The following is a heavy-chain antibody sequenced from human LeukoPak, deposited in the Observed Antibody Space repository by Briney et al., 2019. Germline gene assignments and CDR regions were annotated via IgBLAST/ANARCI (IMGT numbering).Heavy chain of an antibody. CDR1: RFTFRSYS. D-gene: IGHD3-22*01. J-gene: IGHJ2*01. Sequence: GGSLRLSCAASRFTFRSYSMNWVRQAPGKGLEWVSSITSSSSYIYYADSVKGRFTISRDNAKNSLYLQMNSLRAEDTAVYYCARDPYDSSVERVLWYFDLWGRGTLVTVSS. CDR2: ITSSSSYI. V-gene: IGHV3-21*01. CDR3: ARDPYDSSVERVLWYFDL.